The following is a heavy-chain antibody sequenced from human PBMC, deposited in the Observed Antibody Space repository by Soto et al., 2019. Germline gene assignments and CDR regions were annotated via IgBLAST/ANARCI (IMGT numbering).Heavy chain of an antibody. Sequence: EVQLVESGGGLVQPGGSLRLSCPASGFTFSTYAMNWVRQAPGKGLEWVSYITGGDNTKYYADSVRARFAISRDNAKNSPYLQMNSLRAEDTAVYFCARGVETVVLPGLFDFWGQVTLVSVSS. J-gene: IGHJ4*02. CDR3: ARGVETVVLPGLFDF. CDR2: ITGGDNTK. CDR1: GFTFSTYA. D-gene: IGHD2-2*01. V-gene: IGHV3-48*01.